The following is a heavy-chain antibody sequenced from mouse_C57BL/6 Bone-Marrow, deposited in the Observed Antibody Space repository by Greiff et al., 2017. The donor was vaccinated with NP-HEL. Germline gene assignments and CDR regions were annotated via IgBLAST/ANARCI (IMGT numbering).Heavy chain of an antibody. CDR1: GYTFTSYW. Sequence: VQLQQPGAELVRPGSSVKLSCKASGYTFTSYWMHWVKQRPIQGLEWIGNIDPSDSETHYNQKFKDKATLTVDKSSSTAYMQLSSLTSEDSAVYYCARRGWLLPWYFDVWGTGTSVTVSS. D-gene: IGHD2-3*01. CDR3: ARRGWLLPWYFDV. V-gene: IGHV1-52*01. CDR2: IDPSDSET. J-gene: IGHJ1*03.